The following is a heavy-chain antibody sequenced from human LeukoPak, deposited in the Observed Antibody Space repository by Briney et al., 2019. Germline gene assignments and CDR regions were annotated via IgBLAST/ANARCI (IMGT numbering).Heavy chain of an antibody. CDR3: ARVRHYYGSGSYYNDDRGGWYYYYYMDV. J-gene: IGHJ6*03. D-gene: IGHD3-10*01. CDR2: INPSGGST. CDR1: GYTFTSYA. V-gene: IGHV1-46*01. Sequence: ASVKVSCKASGYTFTSYAMNWVRQAPGQGLEWMGIINPSGGSTSYAQKFQDRVTMTRDTSTSTVYMELSSLRSEDTAVYYCARVRHYYGSGSYYNDDRGGWYYYYYMDVWGKGTTVTVSS.